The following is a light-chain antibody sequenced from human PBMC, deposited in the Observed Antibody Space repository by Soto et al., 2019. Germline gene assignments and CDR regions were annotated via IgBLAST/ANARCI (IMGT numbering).Light chain of an antibody. J-gene: IGLJ3*02. CDR3: QSYDSSLSGSV. CDR1: SSNIGAGYD. Sequence: SVSGAPGQRVTISCTGSSSNIGAGYDVHWYQQLPGTAPKLLIYGNSNRPSGVPDRFSGSKSGTSASLAITGLQAEDEADYYCQSYDSSLSGSVFGGGTQLTVL. V-gene: IGLV1-40*01. CDR2: GNS.